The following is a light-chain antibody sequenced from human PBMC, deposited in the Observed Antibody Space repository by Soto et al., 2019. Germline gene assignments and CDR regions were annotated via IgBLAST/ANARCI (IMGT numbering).Light chain of an antibody. V-gene: IGLV1-40*01. CDR3: CSYVGGYSYV. Sequence: QAVLTQPPSVSGAPGQRVTISCSGNSSNIGAGFDVHWYQQLPGAAPKLLIYASTNRPSGVPDRFSGSKSGNTASLTISGLQAEDEADYYCCSYVGGYSYVFGIGTKVTVL. CDR1: SSNIGAGFD. CDR2: AST. J-gene: IGLJ1*01.